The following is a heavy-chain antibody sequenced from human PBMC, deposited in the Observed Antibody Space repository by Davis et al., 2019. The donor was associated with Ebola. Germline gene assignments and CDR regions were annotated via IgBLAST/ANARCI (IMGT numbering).Heavy chain of an antibody. V-gene: IGHV3-53*01. J-gene: IGHJ4*02. CDR1: GFTVSSNY. CDR3: ARGLKVRPAAIPGSNY. CDR2: IYSGGST. D-gene: IGHD2-2*02. Sequence: PGGSLRLSCAASGFTVSSNYMSWVRQAPGKGLEWVSVIYSGGSTYYADSVKGRFTISRDNSKNTLYLQMNSLRAEDTAVYYCARGLKVRPAAIPGSNYWGQGTLVTVSS.